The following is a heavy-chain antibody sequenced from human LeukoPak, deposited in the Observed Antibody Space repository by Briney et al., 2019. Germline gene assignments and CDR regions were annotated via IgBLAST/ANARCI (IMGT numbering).Heavy chain of an antibody. D-gene: IGHD3-10*01. CDR1: GGSISSSSYY. Sequence: SETLSLTCTASGGSISSSSYYWGWIRQPPGKGLEWIGSIYYSGSTYYNPSLKSRVTISVDTSKNQFSLKLSSVTAADTAVYYCARHEGGSGSYLGWFDPWGQGTLVTVSS. CDR3: ARHEGGSGSYLGWFDP. V-gene: IGHV4-39*01. J-gene: IGHJ5*02. CDR2: IYYSGST.